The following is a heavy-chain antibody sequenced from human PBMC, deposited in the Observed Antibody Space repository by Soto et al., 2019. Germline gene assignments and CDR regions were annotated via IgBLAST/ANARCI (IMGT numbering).Heavy chain of an antibody. D-gene: IGHD6-19*01. CDR1: GFSFDDYA. Sequence: GGSLRLSCAASGFSFDDYAIHWVRQAPGKGLEWVSGIGWNGDTIDYADSVKGRFTISRDNVKNSLYLQMNSLRIEDTALYFCAKESAAYSSGWHAMDVWGQGTTVTVSS. J-gene: IGHJ6*02. V-gene: IGHV3-9*01. CDR3: AKESAAYSSGWHAMDV. CDR2: IGWNGDTI.